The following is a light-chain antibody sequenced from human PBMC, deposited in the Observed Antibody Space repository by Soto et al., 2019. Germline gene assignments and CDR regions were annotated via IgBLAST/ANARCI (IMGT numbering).Light chain of an antibody. Sequence: EVLMTQSPATLSVSPGERVTLSCRASQSVYSNLAWYQQKPGQAPRLLIYGASTRATGLPARFSGSGSGTEFTLTISSLQSEDFAVYYWQQYNSWPLTFGGGTMVEIK. V-gene: IGKV3-15*01. CDR3: QQYNSWPLT. CDR2: GAS. CDR1: QSVYSN. J-gene: IGKJ4*01.